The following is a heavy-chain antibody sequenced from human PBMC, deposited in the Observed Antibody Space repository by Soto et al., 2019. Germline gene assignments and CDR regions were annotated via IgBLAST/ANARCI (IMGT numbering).Heavy chain of an antibody. D-gene: IGHD3-10*01. J-gene: IGHJ5*01. V-gene: IGHV4-39*01. CDR3: ARRERYYGSPGWFDP. CDR2: VYYNENT. Sequence: SETLSLTCTVSGASINNFAYYWGWIRQPPGKGLEWIGTVYYNENTYYNPSLKSRVAISVDTAKNQFSLNLRSVTAADTAIYFCARRERYYGSPGWFDPWGQGTLVTVSS. CDR1: GASINNFAYY.